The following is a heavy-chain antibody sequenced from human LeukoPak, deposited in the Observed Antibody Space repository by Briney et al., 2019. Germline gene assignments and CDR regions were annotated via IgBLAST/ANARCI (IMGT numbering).Heavy chain of an antibody. J-gene: IGHJ3*02. CDR3: ALLDTMVRGVIDAFDI. CDR2: ISYDGSNK. V-gene: IGHV3-30-3*01. D-gene: IGHD3-10*01. Sequence: PGGSLRLSCAASGFTFSSYAMHWVRQAPGKGLEWVAVISYDGSNKYYADSVKGRFTISRDNSKNTLYLQMNSLRAEDTAVYYCALLDTMVRGVIDAFDIWGQGTMVTVSS. CDR1: GFTFSSYA.